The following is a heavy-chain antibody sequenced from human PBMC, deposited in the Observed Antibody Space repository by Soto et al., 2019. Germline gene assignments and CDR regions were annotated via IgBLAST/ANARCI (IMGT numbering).Heavy chain of an antibody. CDR1: GFTFSNYG. D-gene: IGHD2-21*01. J-gene: IGHJ4*02. Sequence: PGGDLRVSCAASGFTFSNYGMHWVRQAPGKGLEWVAVIFYDGSNKYYADSVKGRFTISRDNAKNTLYLQLNSLRAEDTAMYFCAKEAGHYGDFFDYWGQG. CDR2: IFYDGSNK. V-gene: IGHV3-30*18. CDR3: AKEAGHYGDFFDY.